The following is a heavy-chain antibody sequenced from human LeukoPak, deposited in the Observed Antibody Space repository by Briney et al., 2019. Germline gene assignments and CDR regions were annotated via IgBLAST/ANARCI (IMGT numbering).Heavy chain of an antibody. D-gene: IGHD3-10*01. V-gene: IGHV3-30-3*01. CDR2: ISYDGSNT. Sequence: PGGSLRLSCAASGFTFSSYAMHWVRQAPGKGLEWVAIISYDGSNTYYADSVKGRFTVSRDNSKNTLYLQMNSLRAEDTAVYYCAKADMVRGVIMAQDVWGQGTTVTVSS. CDR1: GFTFSSYA. CDR3: AKADMVRGVIMAQDV. J-gene: IGHJ6*02.